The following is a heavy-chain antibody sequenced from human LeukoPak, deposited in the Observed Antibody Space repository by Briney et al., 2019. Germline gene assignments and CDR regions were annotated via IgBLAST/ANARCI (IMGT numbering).Heavy chain of an antibody. V-gene: IGHV1-2*02. CDR1: GYTFTGYY. J-gene: IGHJ4*02. CDR2: INPNSGGT. D-gene: IGHD3-10*01. Sequence: ASVKVSCKPSGYTFTGYYMHWVRQAPGQGLEWMGWINPNSGGTNDAQKYQGGVTMTRDTSISTAYMELSRLRSDDTAVYYCARDGWFGDRNLVYWGQGTLVTVSS. CDR3: ARDGWFGDRNLVY.